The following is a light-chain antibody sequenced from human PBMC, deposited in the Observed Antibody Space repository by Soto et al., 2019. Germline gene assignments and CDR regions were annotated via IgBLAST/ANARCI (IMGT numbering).Light chain of an antibody. CDR1: QSISKW. V-gene: IGKV1-5*01. J-gene: IGKJ4*01. CDR2: DAS. Sequence: DIQMTQSPSTLSASVGDRVTITCRASQSISKWVGWYKQKRGRAPKLLIFDASSLDSGVPSRFSGSGSETGFTLTISGLQPDYFATYYCHQYHSYPPTFGGGTTVEIK. CDR3: HQYHSYPPT.